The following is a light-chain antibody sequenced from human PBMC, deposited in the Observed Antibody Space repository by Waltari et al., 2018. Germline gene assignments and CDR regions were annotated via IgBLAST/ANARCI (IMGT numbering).Light chain of an antibody. V-gene: IGKV1-33*01. CDR3: QQYENTLFT. Sequence: DIQMTQSPSSLSASVGDRVTITCQASQDIGNFLNWYQKKPGKAPKLLIYDASRLETGVPSRFSGSGSGTDFTFTIISLQPEDIATYYCQQYENTLFTFGGGTKVEIK. CDR2: DAS. CDR1: QDIGNF. J-gene: IGKJ4*01.